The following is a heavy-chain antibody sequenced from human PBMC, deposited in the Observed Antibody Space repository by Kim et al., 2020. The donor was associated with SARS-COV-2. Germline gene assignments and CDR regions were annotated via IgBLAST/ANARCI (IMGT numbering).Heavy chain of an antibody. CDR3: AREGGAYDILTGYTSYYYYGMDV. V-gene: IGHV4-39*07. CDR1: GGSISSSSYY. J-gene: IGHJ6*02. Sequence: SETLSLTCTVSGGSISSSSYYWGWIRQPPGKGLEWIGSIYYSGSTYYNPSLKSRVTISVDTSKNQFSLKLSSVTAADTAVYYCAREGGAYDILTGYTSYYYYGMDVWGQGTTVTVSS. D-gene: IGHD3-9*01. CDR2: IYYSGST.